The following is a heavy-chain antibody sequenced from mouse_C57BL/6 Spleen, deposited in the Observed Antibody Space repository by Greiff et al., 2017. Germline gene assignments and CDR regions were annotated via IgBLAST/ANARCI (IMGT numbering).Heavy chain of an antibody. V-gene: IGHV1-15*01. CDR3: TEGNHGYFDV. D-gene: IGHD2-1*01. CDR1: GYTFTDYE. CDR2: IAPETGGT. Sequence: VQLQQSGAELVRPGASVTLSCKASGYTFTDYEMHWVKQTPVHGLEWIGAIAPETGGTAYNQKFKGKAILTADKSSSTAYMELRSLTSEDSAVYYCTEGNHGYFDVWGTGTTVTVSS. J-gene: IGHJ1*03.